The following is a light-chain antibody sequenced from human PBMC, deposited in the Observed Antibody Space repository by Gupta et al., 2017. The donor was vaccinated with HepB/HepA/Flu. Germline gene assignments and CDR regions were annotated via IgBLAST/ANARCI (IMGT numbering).Light chain of an antibody. V-gene: IGKV1-39*01. Sequence: MTQTPSSLSASLGDRVTITCRASQSISTYLNWYQYKPGTVPKLLIFAASILQDGVPSRVSGSGSGTVFTLAISSLQPDDVATYFCQQSRSMPFTFGPGTTVDL. J-gene: IGKJ3*01. CDR3: QQSRSMPFT. CDR2: AAS. CDR1: QSISTY.